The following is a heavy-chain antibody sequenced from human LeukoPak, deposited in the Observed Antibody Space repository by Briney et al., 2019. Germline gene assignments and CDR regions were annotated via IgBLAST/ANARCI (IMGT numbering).Heavy chain of an antibody. Sequence: ASVKVSCKASGYTFNNYGISWVRQAPGQGLEWMGWISAYSGNTYYAQRFQGRVTMTTDTPTNTAYMELRSLRSDDTAVYYCARDRYYFDSSDYYFFDYWGQGTLVTVSS. CDR2: ISAYSGNT. D-gene: IGHD3-22*01. CDR3: ARDRYYFDSSDYYFFDY. V-gene: IGHV1-18*01. CDR1: GYTFNNYG. J-gene: IGHJ4*02.